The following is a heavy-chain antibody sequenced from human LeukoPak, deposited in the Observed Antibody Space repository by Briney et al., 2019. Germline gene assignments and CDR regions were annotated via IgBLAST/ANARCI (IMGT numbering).Heavy chain of an antibody. Sequence: PSETLSLTCTVSGGSISSSSYYWGWIRQPPGKGLEWIGSIYYSGSTYYNPSLKSRVTISVDTSKNQFSLKLSSVTAADTAVYYRARSVPIAAAGTDWFDPWGQGTLVTVSS. CDR1: GGSISSSSYY. V-gene: IGHV4-39*01. D-gene: IGHD6-13*01. J-gene: IGHJ5*02. CDR3: ARSVPIAAAGTDWFDP. CDR2: IYYSGST.